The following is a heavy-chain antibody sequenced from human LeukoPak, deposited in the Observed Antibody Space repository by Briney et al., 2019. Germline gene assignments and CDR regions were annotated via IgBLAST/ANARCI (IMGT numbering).Heavy chain of an antibody. V-gene: IGHV3-21*04. Sequence: GGSLRLSCAASGFTFSGYSMNWVRLAPGKGLEWVSSISGSSGSIYYADSVKGRFTISRDNAKNSLYLQMNSLRAEDTALYYCASSGLYDYVWGSYRPPFDYWGQGTLVTVSS. CDR3: ASSGLYDYVWGSYRPPFDY. D-gene: IGHD3-16*02. J-gene: IGHJ4*02. CDR1: GFTFSGYS. CDR2: ISGSSGSI.